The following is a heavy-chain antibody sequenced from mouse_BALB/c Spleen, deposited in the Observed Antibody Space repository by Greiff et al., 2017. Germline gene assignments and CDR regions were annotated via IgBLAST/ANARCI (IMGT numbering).Heavy chain of an antibody. CDR2: IFPGTGTT. V-gene: IGHV1S132*01. CDR3: AREGNGSSHYYAMDY. CDR1: GYTFTSYW. D-gene: IGHD1-1*01. J-gene: IGHJ4*01. Sequence: VQLVESGAELVKPGASVKLSCKTSGYTFTSYWIQWVKQRPGQGLGWIGEIFPGTGTTYYNEKFKGKATLTIDTSTSTAYMQLSSLTSEDSAVYFCAREGNGSSHYYAMDYWGQGTSGTVSS.